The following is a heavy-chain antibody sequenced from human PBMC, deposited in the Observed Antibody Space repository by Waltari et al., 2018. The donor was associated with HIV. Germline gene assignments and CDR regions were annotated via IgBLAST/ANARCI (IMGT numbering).Heavy chain of an antibody. CDR2: ISDNGVNT. CDR1: GFSFRSHA. V-gene: IGHV3-23*01. CDR3: AKLGRHNWNDEE. J-gene: IGHJ4*02. Sequence: EVQLLESGGDLVQPGGSLRLSSPASGFSFRSHAISGVRQAPGKGLEGVSAISDNGVNTYYADSVAGRFIITRDNSKNTLYVQLNTLRADDTAMYYCAKLGRHNWNDEEWGRGTLVTVSS. D-gene: IGHD1-1*01.